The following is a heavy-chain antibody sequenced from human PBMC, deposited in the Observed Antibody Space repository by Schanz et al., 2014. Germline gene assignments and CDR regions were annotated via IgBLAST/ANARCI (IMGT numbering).Heavy chain of an antibody. Sequence: QVQLVQSGAEVKKPGASVKVSCKASGYIFTSNGISWVRQAPGQGLEWMGWISAYNGKTNYARKVQGRVTMTTDTSTTTAYMELRSLRSDDTAVYYCARNIIATARAYDIWGQGTMVTVSS. D-gene: IGHD6-13*01. CDR1: GYIFTSNG. V-gene: IGHV1-18*01. CDR2: ISAYNGKT. J-gene: IGHJ3*02. CDR3: ARNIIATARAYDI.